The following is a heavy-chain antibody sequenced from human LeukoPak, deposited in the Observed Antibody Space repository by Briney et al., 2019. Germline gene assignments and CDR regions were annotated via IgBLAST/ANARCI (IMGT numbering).Heavy chain of an antibody. V-gene: IGHV3-30*03. J-gene: IGHJ4*02. Sequence: PGWSLRLSCAASGFTFSTYGMHWVRQAPGKGLEWVAVISYDGSNKYFADSVKGRFTISRDNSKNTLFLQMNSLRAEDTAMYYCAREYHYCSSSNCYGVYYFDYWGQGTLVTVSS. CDR2: ISYDGSNK. D-gene: IGHD2-2*01. CDR1: GFTFSTYG. CDR3: AREYHYCSSSNCYGVYYFDY.